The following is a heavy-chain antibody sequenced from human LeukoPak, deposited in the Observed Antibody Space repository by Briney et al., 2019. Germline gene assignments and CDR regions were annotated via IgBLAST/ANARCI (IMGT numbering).Heavy chain of an antibody. V-gene: IGHV3-23*01. Sequence: GGSLRLSCAASGFTFSSYAMSWVRQAPGKGLEWVSAISDSGGSTYYADSVKGRFTISRDNSKNTLYLQMNSLRAEDTAVYYCAKLRDYYGSGSYFDYWGQGTLVTVSS. D-gene: IGHD3-10*01. CDR1: GFTFSSYA. CDR3: AKLRDYYGSGSYFDY. J-gene: IGHJ4*02. CDR2: ISDSGGST.